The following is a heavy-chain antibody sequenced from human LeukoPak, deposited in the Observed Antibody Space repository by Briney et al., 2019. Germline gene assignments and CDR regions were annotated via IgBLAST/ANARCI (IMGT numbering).Heavy chain of an antibody. CDR2: IWYDGSNK. V-gene: IGHV3-33*08. D-gene: IGHD2/OR15-2a*01. J-gene: IGHJ5*02. CDR1: GFTFISYG. CDR3: ARDLFPRFSRSMGWFDP. Sequence: GGSLRLSCAASGFTFISYGMHWVRQPPAKGLAGVAVIWYDGSNKYYADSVKGRFTISRDNSKDTLYLQMNSLRAEDTAVYYCARDLFPRFSRSMGWFDPWGQGTLVTVSS.